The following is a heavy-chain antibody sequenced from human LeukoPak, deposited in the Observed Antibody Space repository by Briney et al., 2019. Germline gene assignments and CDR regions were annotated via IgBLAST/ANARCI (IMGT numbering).Heavy chain of an antibody. CDR1: GGSIRSGSYY. J-gene: IGHJ4*02. V-gene: IGHV4-61*02. D-gene: IGHD3-22*01. CDR3: ARETSYYYDSSGYYLPPDY. CDR2: IYTSGST. Sequence: SQTLSLTCTVSGGSIRSGSYYWSWIRQPAGKGLEWIGRIYTSGSTNYNPSLKSRVTISVDTSKNQFSLKLSSVTAADTAVYYCARETSYYYDSSGYYLPPDYWGQGTLVTVSS.